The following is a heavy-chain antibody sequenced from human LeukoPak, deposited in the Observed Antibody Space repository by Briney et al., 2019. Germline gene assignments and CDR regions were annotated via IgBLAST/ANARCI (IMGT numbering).Heavy chain of an antibody. J-gene: IGHJ3*02. CDR1: GGSISSSSYY. D-gene: IGHD3-22*01. CDR3: ARQTDYYDSSGYYIDAFDI. V-gene: IGHV4-39*01. Sequence: PSETLSLTCTVSGGSISSSSYYWGGIRQPPWKGLEWIGSIYYSGSTYYNPSLKSRVTISVDTSKNQFSLKLSSVTAADTAVYYCARQTDYYDSSGYYIDAFDIWGQGTMVTVSS. CDR2: IYYSGST.